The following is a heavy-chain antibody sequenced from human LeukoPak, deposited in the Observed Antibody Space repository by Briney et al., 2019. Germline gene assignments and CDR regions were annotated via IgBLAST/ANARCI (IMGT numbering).Heavy chain of an antibody. Sequence: PAASVKVSCKTSGYTFTGYYMHWVRQAPGQGLEWMGWINPNSGGTNYAQKFQGRVTMTRDTSISTAYMELSRLRSDDTAVYYCARDERYYDILTAYYPGDSFDYWGQGTLVTVSS. CDR2: INPNSGGT. J-gene: IGHJ4*02. V-gene: IGHV1-2*02. CDR3: ARDERYYDILTAYYPGDSFDY. D-gene: IGHD3-9*01. CDR1: GYTFTGYY.